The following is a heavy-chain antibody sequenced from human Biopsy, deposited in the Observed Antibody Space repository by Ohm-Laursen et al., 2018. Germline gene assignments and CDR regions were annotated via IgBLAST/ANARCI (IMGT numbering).Heavy chain of an antibody. J-gene: IGHJ1*01. D-gene: IGHD4-23*01. CDR1: SGSFTGHY. CDR2: ISHTGYT. CDR3: ARGSNEYGGLYFPH. V-gene: IGHV4-59*11. Sequence: TLSLTCTVSSGSFTGHYWTWIRQPPGKGLEWIGHISHTGYTSYKSSLKSRVTISLDTSRKHFSLRLTSLAAADTAVYYCARGSNEYGGLYFPHWGQGTLVTVSS.